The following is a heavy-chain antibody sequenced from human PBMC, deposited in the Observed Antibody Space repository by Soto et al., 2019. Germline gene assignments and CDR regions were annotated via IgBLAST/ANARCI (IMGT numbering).Heavy chain of an antibody. CDR3: ARVRGTAGKRYFDY. CDR2: TYYSGST. J-gene: IGHJ4*02. Sequence: XETLSLTCTVSGCSIIAYYWNWMRQPPGKGLQWIGYTYYSGSTTYNPSLKSRVTISVDSSKNQFSLKLDSVTPADTAVYYCARVRGTAGKRYFDYWGQGTLVTVS. CDR1: GCSIIAYY. V-gene: IGHV4-59*01. D-gene: IGHD6-13*01.